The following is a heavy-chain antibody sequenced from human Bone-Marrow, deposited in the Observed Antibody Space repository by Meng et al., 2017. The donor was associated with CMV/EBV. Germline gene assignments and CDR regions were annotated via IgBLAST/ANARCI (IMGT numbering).Heavy chain of an antibody. J-gene: IGHJ4*02. Sequence: GSLRLSCTVSGGSISSSSYYWGWIRQPPGKGLEWIGSIYYSGSTYYNPSLKSRVTISVDTSKNQFSLKLSSVTAADTAVYYCARLIVGATYVDYWGQGPLVPVSS. CDR1: GGSISSSSYY. V-gene: IGHV4-39*01. D-gene: IGHD1-26*01. CDR3: ARLIVGATYVDY. CDR2: IYYSGST.